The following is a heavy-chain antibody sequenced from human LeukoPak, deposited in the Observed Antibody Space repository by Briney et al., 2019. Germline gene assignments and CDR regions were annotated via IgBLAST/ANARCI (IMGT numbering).Heavy chain of an antibody. CDR2: ISGSGSDT. CDR3: AKCSLGVKYSFDY. J-gene: IGHJ4*02. CDR1: GFTFSGYA. Sequence: GGSLRLSCAASGFTFSGYAMSWVRQAPGKGLEWVSAISGSGSDTYYADSVKGRFTISRDNSKNSQYLQMNSLRAEDTAVYYCAKCSLGVKYSFDYWGQGTLVTVSS. D-gene: IGHD2-15*01. V-gene: IGHV3-23*01.